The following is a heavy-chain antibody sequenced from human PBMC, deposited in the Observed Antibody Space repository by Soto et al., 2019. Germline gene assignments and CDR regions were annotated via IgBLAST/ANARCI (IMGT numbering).Heavy chain of an antibody. V-gene: IGHV1-18*01. CDR2: ISAYNGNT. J-gene: IGHJ5*02. CDR1: GYTFTSYG. CDR3: ERAYYDFWSGYGYNGFDP. Sequence: QVQLVQSGAEVKKPGASVKVSCKASGYTFTSYGISWVRQAPGQGLEWMGWISAYNGNTNSAQKLQGRVTMTTDTTTSTAYMELRSLRSDDTAVYYCERAYYDFWSGYGYNGFDPWGQGTLVTVSS. D-gene: IGHD3-3*01.